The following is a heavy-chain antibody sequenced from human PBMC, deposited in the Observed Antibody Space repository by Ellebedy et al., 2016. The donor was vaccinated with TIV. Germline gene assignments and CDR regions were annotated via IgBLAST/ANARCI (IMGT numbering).Heavy chain of an antibody. D-gene: IGHD3-3*01. J-gene: IGHJ4*01. V-gene: IGHV4-59*01. CDR2: LYYSGST. Sequence: SETLSLTCSVSAASISTYAWSWIRRPPGKGLEWIGSLYYSGSTNSNPSLKSRVTLSIDTSKIQFSLKLSSVTAADTAVYYCARHTIFGVDYWGQGILVTVSS. CDR1: AASISTYA. CDR3: ARHTIFGVDY.